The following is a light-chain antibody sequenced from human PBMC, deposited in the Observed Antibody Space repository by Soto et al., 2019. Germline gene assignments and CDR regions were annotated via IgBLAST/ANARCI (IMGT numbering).Light chain of an antibody. CDR1: ALPKQY. J-gene: IGLJ1*01. CDR3: QSADSSGTYYV. Sequence: YELTQPPSVSVSPGQTARITCSGDALPKQYAYWYQQKPGQAPVLVIYKDSERPSGIPERFSGSSSGTTVTLTISGVQAEDEADYYCQSADSSGTYYVFGTGTKVTV. V-gene: IGLV3-25*02. CDR2: KDS.